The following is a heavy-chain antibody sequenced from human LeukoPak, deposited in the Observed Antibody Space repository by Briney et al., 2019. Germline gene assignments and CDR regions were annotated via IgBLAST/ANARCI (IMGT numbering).Heavy chain of an antibody. J-gene: IGHJ6*02. V-gene: IGHV3-7*03. CDR3: ARGGGLDV. CDR2: INYNGNVN. CDR1: GFTFSSYW. D-gene: IGHD5-12*01. Sequence: PGGSLRLSCAASGFTFSSYWMNWARQASGKGLEWVASINYNGNVNYYVDSVKGRFTISRDNAKNSLYLQMSNLRAEDTAVYFCARGGGLDVWGQGATVTVSS.